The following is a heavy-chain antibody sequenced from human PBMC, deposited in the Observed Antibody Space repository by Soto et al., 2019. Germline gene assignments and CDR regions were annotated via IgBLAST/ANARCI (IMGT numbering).Heavy chain of an antibody. V-gene: IGHV4-39*01. CDR1: GGSISSSSYY. CDR2: IYYSGST. CDR3: ARHVYEYCTNGVCYVFAL. Sequence: SETLSLTCTVSGGSISSSSYYWGWIRQPPGKGLEWIGSIYYSGSTYYNPSLKNRVTISVDTSKNQFSLKLSSVAAADTAVFYFARHVYEYCTNGVCYVFALWGKGTLVTVSS. D-gene: IGHD2-8*01. J-gene: IGHJ5*02.